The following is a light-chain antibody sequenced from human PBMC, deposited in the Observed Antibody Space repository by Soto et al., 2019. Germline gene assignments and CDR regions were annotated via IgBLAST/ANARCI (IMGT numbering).Light chain of an antibody. CDR3: HQYGRLPRT. CDR1: QSVDSSF. CDR2: ATS. Sequence: EIVLTQSPGTLSLSPGERATLSCRASQSVDSSFLAWYQHKPSQSPRLLLYATSSRGAGIPDRFSASGSGTDFTLTISRLEPEDSALYYCHQYGRLPRTFGQGTQVEVK. V-gene: IGKV3-20*01. J-gene: IGKJ1*01.